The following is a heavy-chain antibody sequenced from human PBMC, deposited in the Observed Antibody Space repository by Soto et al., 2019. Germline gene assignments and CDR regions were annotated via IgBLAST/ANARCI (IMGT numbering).Heavy chain of an antibody. CDR3: AREKWFGQTPFDS. D-gene: IGHD3-10*01. J-gene: IGHJ4*02. CDR2: ISGYDGNT. V-gene: IGHV1-18*01. CDR1: GFTLNDFG. Sequence: VASVKVSCKASGFTLNDFGVSWVRQAPGQGLEWMGWISGYDGNTNFAQKYEGRVTMTIDSSTSTAYMELRNLRSDDTAMYYCAREKWFGQTPFDSWGQGTLVTVAS.